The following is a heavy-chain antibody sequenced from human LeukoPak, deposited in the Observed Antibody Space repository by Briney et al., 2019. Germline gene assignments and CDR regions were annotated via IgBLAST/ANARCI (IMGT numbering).Heavy chain of an antibody. D-gene: IGHD5-24*01. J-gene: IGHJ4*02. CDR1: GGSFSGYY. CDR3: ARGFFGDAYIPSFDY. CDR2: IYYSGST. Sequence: SETLSLTCAVYGGSFSGYYWSWIRQPPGKGLEWIGYIYYSGSTNYNPSLKSRVTISVDTSKNQFSLKLSSVTAADTAVYYCARGFFGDAYIPSFDYWGQGLLVTVSS. V-gene: IGHV4-59*01.